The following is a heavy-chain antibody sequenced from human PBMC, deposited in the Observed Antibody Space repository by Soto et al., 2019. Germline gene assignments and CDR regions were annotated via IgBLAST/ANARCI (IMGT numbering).Heavy chain of an antibody. V-gene: IGHV3-7*01. Sequence: HPGGSLRLSCAASGFSFSSSWMTWVRQAPGNGLEWLANINQDGSVTNYVDSVKGRFTISRDNAKNSLFLQMNSLRVDDTAVYYCARDAAFSRFDYWGQGTLVTVSS. CDR1: GFSFSSSW. CDR2: INQDGSVT. D-gene: IGHD6-13*01. CDR3: ARDAAFSRFDY. J-gene: IGHJ4*02.